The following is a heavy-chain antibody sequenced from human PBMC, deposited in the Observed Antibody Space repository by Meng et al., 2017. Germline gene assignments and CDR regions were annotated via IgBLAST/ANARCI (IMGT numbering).Heavy chain of an antibody. CDR1: GFTFNNYW. D-gene: IGHD1-1*01. Sequence: EVQLVESWGGLVHPGGSLRLSCAASGFTFNNYWLHWVRQVPGKGLVWVSRISGDGSITNYADSVKGRFTISRDNAKNTLYLQMNSLRPEDTAVYYCLDEAPRSDYWGQGSLVTVSS. J-gene: IGHJ4*02. CDR2: ISGDGSIT. V-gene: IGHV3-74*01. CDR3: LDEAPRSDY.